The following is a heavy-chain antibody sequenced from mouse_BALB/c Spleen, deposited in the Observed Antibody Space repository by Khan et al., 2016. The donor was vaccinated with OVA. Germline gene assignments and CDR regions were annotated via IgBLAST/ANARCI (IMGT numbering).Heavy chain of an antibody. CDR3: ARYLYYYYTLDC. D-gene: IGHD2-1*01. J-gene: IGHJ4*01. Sequence: EVQLQESGPGLVKPSQSLSLTCTVTGYSITSDYAWNWIRQFPGNKLEWMGYIAYSGSTNYNPSPKSRGASTRDTSKNQLFLQLNSVTTEDTATYFCARYLYYYYTLDCWGQGTSVTGSS. CDR2: IAYSGST. CDR1: GYSITSDYA. V-gene: IGHV3-2*02.